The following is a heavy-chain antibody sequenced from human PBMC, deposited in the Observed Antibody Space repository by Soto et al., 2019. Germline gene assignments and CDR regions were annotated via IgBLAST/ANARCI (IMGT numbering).Heavy chain of an antibody. Sequence: GASVKVSCKVSGYTLTELSMHWVRQAPGKGLDWMGGFDPEDGETIYAQKFQGRVIMTEDTSTDTAYMELNSLRSEDTAVYYCAKITVAGTRDGNYYYYYGMDVWGQGTTVTLSS. V-gene: IGHV1-24*01. CDR3: AKITVAGTRDGNYYYYYGMDV. CDR2: FDPEDGET. CDR1: GYTLTELS. D-gene: IGHD6-19*01. J-gene: IGHJ6*02.